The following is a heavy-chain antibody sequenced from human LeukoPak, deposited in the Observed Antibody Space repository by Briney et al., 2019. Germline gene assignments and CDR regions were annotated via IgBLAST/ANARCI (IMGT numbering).Heavy chain of an antibody. CDR1: GYTSTDYY. V-gene: IGHV1-2*02. CDR2: IYPKSGAT. J-gene: IGHJ2*01. D-gene: IGHD6-6*01. CDR3: ARSVSSSHYWYFDL. Sequence: ASVKVSCKASGYTSTDYYMHWVRQAPEQGLEWMGWIYPKSGATNSAQKFQGRVTMTRDTSISTVYLEVTRLNSDDTAVFYCARSVSSSHYWYFDLWGRGTLVTVSS.